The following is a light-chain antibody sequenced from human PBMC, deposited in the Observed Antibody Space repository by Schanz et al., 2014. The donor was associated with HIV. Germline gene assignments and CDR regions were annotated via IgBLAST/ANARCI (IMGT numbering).Light chain of an antibody. V-gene: IGKV1-6*02. CDR3: LQDYSYWWT. J-gene: IGKJ1*01. CDR2: AAS. CDR1: QGIRND. Sequence: IQMTQSPSTLSASVGDKVTITCRASQGIRNDLGWYQQKPGRAPQLLIYAASTLYTGVPSRFSGSGSGTDFTLTISSLQAEDFATYYCLQDYSYWWTFGQGTTVEVK.